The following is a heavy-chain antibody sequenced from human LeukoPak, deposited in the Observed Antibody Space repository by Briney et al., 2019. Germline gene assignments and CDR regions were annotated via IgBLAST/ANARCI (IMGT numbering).Heavy chain of an antibody. CDR2: INPSGGST. V-gene: IGHV1-46*01. D-gene: IGHD6-13*01. Sequence: ASVKVSCKASGYTFTSYYMHWVRQAPGQGLEWMGIINPSGGSTSYAQKFQGRVTMARDTSTSTVYMELSSLRSEDTAVYYCARDSKEYAAPFQYDAFDIWGQGTMVTVSS. CDR3: ARDSKEYAAPFQYDAFDI. J-gene: IGHJ3*02. CDR1: GYTFTSYY.